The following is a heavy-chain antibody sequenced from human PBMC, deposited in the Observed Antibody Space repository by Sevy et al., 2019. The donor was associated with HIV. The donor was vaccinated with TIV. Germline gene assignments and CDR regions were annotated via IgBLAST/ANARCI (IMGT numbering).Heavy chain of an antibody. V-gene: IGHV3-11*01. CDR3: ARVENLEWSPNSPDYFDY. CDR2: ISSSGSTI. CDR1: RFTFSDYY. D-gene: IGHD3-3*01. Sequence: GGSLRLSCAASRFTFSDYYMTWIRQAPGKGLEWVSYISSSGSTISNADFVKGRFTISRDNAKNSLFLQMNSLRAEDTAVYYCARVENLEWSPNSPDYFDYWGQGTLVTVSS. J-gene: IGHJ4*02.